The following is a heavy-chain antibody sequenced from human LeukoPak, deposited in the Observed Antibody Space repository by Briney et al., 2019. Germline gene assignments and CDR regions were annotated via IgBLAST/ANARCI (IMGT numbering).Heavy chain of an antibody. CDR2: NNHSGST. D-gene: IGHD1-26*01. CDR3: AKDGDTMSGTYYYDMDV. CDR1: VGSFSGYY. J-gene: IGHJ6*03. V-gene: IGHV4-34*01. Sequence: PSETLSLTCALYVGSFSGYYWSGLPDPPGGGVECLGENNHSGSTNYNASLKSRVTISVDTSKNQFSLKLSSVTAADTAVYDCAKDGDTMSGTYYYDMDVWGKGTTVTIS.